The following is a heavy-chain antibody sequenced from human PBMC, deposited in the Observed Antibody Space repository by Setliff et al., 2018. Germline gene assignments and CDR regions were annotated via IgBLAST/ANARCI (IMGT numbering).Heavy chain of an antibody. CDR1: GFTFSSYS. V-gene: IGHV3-21*01. D-gene: IGHD6-19*01. Sequence: GGSLRLSCAASGFTFSSYSMNWVRQAPGKGLEWVSSISSSSSYIYYADSVKGRFTISRDNAKNSLYLQMNSLRAEDTAVYYCAREQWLDPPGYYYMDVWAKGTTVTVSS. CDR2: ISSSSSYI. CDR3: AREQWLDPPGYYYMDV. J-gene: IGHJ6*03.